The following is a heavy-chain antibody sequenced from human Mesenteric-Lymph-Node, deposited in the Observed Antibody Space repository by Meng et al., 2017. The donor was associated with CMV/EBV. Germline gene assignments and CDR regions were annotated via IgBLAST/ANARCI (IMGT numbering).Heavy chain of an antibody. CDR3: ARHQRWLKSEGGFNY. V-gene: IGHV4-34*01. CDR1: GGSFSGYY. Sequence: VEVQQWGAGLLKPSGTLSLTCAVYGGSFSGYYWSWIRQPPGKGLEWIGEINHSGSTNYNPSLKSRVTISVDTSKNQFSLKLSSVTAADTAVYYCARHQRWLKSEGGFNYWGQGTLVTVSS. J-gene: IGHJ4*02. D-gene: IGHD4-23*01. CDR2: INHSGST.